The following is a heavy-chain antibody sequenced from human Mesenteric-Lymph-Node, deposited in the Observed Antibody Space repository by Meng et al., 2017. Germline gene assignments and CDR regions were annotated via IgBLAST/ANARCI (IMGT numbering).Heavy chain of an antibody. V-gene: IGHV2-70*20. D-gene: IGHD6-19*01. CDR2: IDWDDDK. Sequence: SGPTLVKPTQTLTLTCTFSGFSLSTSGMCVSWVRQPPGKALEWLALIDWDDDKYYSTSLKTRLTISRDTSKNQVVLTMTNMDPVDTATYYCARTRIAVAGTPDPYFDYWGQGTLVTVSS. J-gene: IGHJ4*02. CDR3: ARTRIAVAGTPDPYFDY. CDR1: GFSLSTSGMC.